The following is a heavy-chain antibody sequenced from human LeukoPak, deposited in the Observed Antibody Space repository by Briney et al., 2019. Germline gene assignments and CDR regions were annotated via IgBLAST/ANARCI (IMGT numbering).Heavy chain of an antibody. J-gene: IGHJ4*02. D-gene: IGHD2-15*01. CDR1: GGSLSSSSYY. CDR3: ANRYCSGGSCYFDY. CDR2: FYYSGST. Sequence: SETLSLTCTVSGGSLSSSSYYWGWIRQPPGKGLEWIGSFYYSGSTYYNPSLKSRVTISVDTPKNQFSLKLSSVTAADTAVYYCANRYCSGGSCYFDYWGQGTLVTVSS. V-gene: IGHV4-39*01.